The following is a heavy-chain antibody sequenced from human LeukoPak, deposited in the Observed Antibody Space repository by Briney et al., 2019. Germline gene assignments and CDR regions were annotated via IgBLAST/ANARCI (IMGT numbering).Heavy chain of an antibody. Sequence: TSGTLSLTCTVSGGSITSYYWSWIRQPPGKGLEWIGYIYYSGSTNYNPSLKSRVTISVDTSKNQFSLKLRSVTAADTAVYYCARAEDYLSYSDYWGHGTLVTVSS. J-gene: IGHJ4*01. D-gene: IGHD4-11*01. CDR2: IYYSGST. CDR3: ARAEDYLSYSDY. V-gene: IGHV4-59*01. CDR1: GGSITSYY.